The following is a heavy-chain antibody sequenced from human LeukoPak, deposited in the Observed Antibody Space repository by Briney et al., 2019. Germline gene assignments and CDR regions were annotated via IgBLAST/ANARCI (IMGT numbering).Heavy chain of an antibody. CDR3: ARRGYYYGSGSSEYFDY. CDR2: IYPGDSDT. D-gene: IGHD3-10*01. V-gene: IGHV5-51*01. Sequence: GESLKISCKGSGYSFATYWIGWVRQMPGKGLEWMGFIYPGDSDTRYSPSFQGQVTISADKSINTAYVQWSSLKASDTAMYYCARRGYYYGSGSSEYFDYWGQGTLVTVSS. J-gene: IGHJ4*02. CDR1: GYSFATYW.